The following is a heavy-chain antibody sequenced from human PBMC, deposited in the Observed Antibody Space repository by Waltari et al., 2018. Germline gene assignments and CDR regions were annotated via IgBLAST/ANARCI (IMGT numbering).Heavy chain of an antibody. Sequence: EVQLVESGGGLVKPGGSLRLSCAASGFTFSSYSMNWVRQAPGKGLEWVSSISSSSMYIYYADSVKGRFTISRDNAKNSLYLQMNSLRAEDTAVYYCARDRTGLDLLTSAFDIWGQGTMVTVSS. D-gene: IGHD2-15*01. V-gene: IGHV3-21*01. J-gene: IGHJ3*02. CDR2: ISSSSMYI. CDR1: GFTFSSYS. CDR3: ARDRTGLDLLTSAFDI.